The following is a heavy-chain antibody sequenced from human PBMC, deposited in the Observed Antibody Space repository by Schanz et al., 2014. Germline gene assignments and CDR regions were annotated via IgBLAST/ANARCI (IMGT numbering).Heavy chain of an antibody. D-gene: IGHD5-18*01. J-gene: IGHJ4*02. V-gene: IGHV3-23*04. CDR1: GFTFSSYA. Sequence: EAHLVESGGGLVKPGGSLRLSCAASGFTFSSYAMSWVRQAPGKGLEWVSAISGSGGSTYYADSMKGRFTVSRDNAENALYLQMNSLRAEDTAVYYCVRVSFADPRLYRGMDRDIDYWGQGTLVTVSS. CDR2: ISGSGGST. CDR3: VRVSFADPRLYRGMDRDIDY.